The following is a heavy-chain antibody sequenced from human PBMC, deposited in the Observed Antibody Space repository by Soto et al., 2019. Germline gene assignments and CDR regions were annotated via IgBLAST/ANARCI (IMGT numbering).Heavy chain of an antibody. J-gene: IGHJ6*03. CDR3: AKDGRSGSYFTKGSYIDV. CDR1: GFSFSNYG. CDR2: ISYDGGSK. D-gene: IGHD3-10*01. Sequence: QVQLVESGGGVVQPGRSLRLSCAASGFSFSNYGMNWVRQAPGKGLEWVAVISYDGGSKYYADSGKGRFTISRDNSNNTVYLQMNSLRAEDTAVYYCAKDGRSGSYFTKGSYIDVCGKGTTVTVSS. V-gene: IGHV3-30*18.